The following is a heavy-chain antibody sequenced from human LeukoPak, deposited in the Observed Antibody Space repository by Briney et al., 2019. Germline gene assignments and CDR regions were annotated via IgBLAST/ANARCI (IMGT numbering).Heavy chain of an antibody. D-gene: IGHD3-9*01. CDR2: IKQDGSEK. J-gene: IGHJ4*02. Sequence: PGGSLRLSCAASGFTFSSYWMSWVRQAPGKGLEGVANIKQDGSEKYYVDSVKGRFTISRDNAKNSLYLQMNSLRAEDTAVYYCARVDYDILTGYLLDYWGQGTLVTVSS. CDR3: ARVDYDILTGYLLDY. V-gene: IGHV3-7*01. CDR1: GFTFSSYW.